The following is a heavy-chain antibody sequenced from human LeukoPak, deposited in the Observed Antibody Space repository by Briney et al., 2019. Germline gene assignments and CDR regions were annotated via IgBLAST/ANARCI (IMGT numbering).Heavy chain of an antibody. CDR2: IYYSGSI. J-gene: IGHJ4*02. CDR3: ARYSGSYSGFDY. V-gene: IGHV4-59*08. Sequence: SETLSLTCTVSGGSISSYYWSWIRQPPGKGLEWIGYIYYSGSINYNPSLKSRVTISVDTSKNQFSLKLGSVTAADTAVYYCARYSGSYSGFDYWGQGTLVTVSS. D-gene: IGHD1-26*01. CDR1: GGSISSYY.